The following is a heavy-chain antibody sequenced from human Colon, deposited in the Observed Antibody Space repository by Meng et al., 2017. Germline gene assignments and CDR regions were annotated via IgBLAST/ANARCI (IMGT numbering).Heavy chain of an antibody. CDR2: MHYSGIA. CDR1: GASISSEAFY. CDR3: ARYRYDSSSYSNFFDP. V-gene: IGHV4-31*03. D-gene: IGHD3-22*01. J-gene: IGHJ5*02. Sequence: QGDLQESCPGLVKPSQTLSLTCTVSGASISSEAFYWGWIRQHPGKGLEWIGYMHYSGIANYNPSLNSRIAISVDTSKNHFSLKLSSVTAADTAVYYCARYRYDSSSYSNFFDPWGQGTLVTVSS.